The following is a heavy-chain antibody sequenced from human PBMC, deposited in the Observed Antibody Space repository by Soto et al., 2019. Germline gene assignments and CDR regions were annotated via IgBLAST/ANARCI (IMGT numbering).Heavy chain of an antibody. CDR1: GYSFTSYW. J-gene: IGHJ6*02. D-gene: IGHD2-15*01. Sequence: GESLKISCKGSGYSFTSYWIGWVRQMPGKGLEWMGIIYPGDSDTRYSPSFQGQVTISADKSLSTAYLQWRSLKASDTALHYCARLGCSGGSRYVRYYYYYGMDVWGQGTTVTVSS. CDR2: IYPGDSDT. CDR3: ARLGCSGGSRYVRYYYYYGMDV. V-gene: IGHV5-51*01.